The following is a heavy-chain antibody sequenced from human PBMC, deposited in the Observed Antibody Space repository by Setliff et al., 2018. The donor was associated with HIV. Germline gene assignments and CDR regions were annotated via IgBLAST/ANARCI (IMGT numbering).Heavy chain of an antibody. CDR3: AKEGWIQLWLMGGYFDY. J-gene: IGHJ4*02. D-gene: IGHD5-18*01. Sequence: PGGSLRLSCVASGFTFSSCAMSWVRQAPGKGLEWVSGISGSGGSTYYADSVKGRFIISRDNSKNTLYLQMNSLRAEDTAVYYCAKEGWIQLWLMGGYFDYWGQGTLVTVSS. V-gene: IGHV3-23*01. CDR2: ISGSGGST. CDR1: GFTFSSCA.